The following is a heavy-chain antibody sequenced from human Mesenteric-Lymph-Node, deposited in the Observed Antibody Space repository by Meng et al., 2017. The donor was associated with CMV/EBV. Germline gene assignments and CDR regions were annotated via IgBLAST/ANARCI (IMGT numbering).Heavy chain of an antibody. CDR2: INPSGGST. CDR1: GYTFTSYD. CDR3: ARGGILRFLATGMDV. J-gene: IGHJ6*02. Sequence: PSVKVSCKASGYTFTSYDINWVRQAPGQGLEWMGIINPSGGSTSYAQKFQGRVTMTRDTSTSTVYMELSSLRSEDTAVYYCARGGILRFLATGMDVWGQGTTVTVSS. V-gene: IGHV1-46*01. D-gene: IGHD3-3*01.